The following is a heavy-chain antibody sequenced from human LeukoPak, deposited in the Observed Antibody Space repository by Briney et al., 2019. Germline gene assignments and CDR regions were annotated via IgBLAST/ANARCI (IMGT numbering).Heavy chain of an antibody. J-gene: IGHJ3*01. CDR2: ISILGSNI. Sequence: GGSLRLSCAASGFTFSGHEMNWVRQAPGKGLEWISYISILGSNIYYADPVKGRFTISRDNAKNSLYLQMNSLRAEDTAVYYCTRGGSSGYNYNAFDVWGQGTMVTVSS. CDR3: TRGGSSGYNYNAFDV. V-gene: IGHV3-48*03. CDR1: GFTFSGHE. D-gene: IGHD3-22*01.